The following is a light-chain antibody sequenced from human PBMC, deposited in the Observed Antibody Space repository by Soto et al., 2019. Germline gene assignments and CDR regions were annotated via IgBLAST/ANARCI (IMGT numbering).Light chain of an antibody. CDR3: QQYNTNSPFT. Sequence: DIQMTQSPSTLSASVGDRVTITCRASQSIDTWLAWYQQKPGKAPKLLIYKASNLLSGVPSRFSGSGSGTEFTLTISSLLPDDFATYYCQQYNTNSPFTFGPGTKVDIK. CDR2: KAS. J-gene: IGKJ3*01. CDR1: QSIDTW. V-gene: IGKV1-5*03.